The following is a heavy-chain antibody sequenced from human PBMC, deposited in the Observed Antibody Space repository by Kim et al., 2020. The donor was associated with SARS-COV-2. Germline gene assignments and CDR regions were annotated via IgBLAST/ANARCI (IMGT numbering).Heavy chain of an antibody. J-gene: IGHJ4*02. CDR1: GGSISSSSYY. CDR2: IYYSGST. CDR3: ARSFRGLRTFTRIAVAVPLDY. Sequence: SETLSLTCTVSGGSISSSSYYWGWIRQPPGKGLEWIGSIYYSGSTYYNPSLKSRVTISVDTSKNQFSLKLSSVTAADTAVYYCARSFRGLRTFTRIAVAVPLDYWGQGTLVTVSS. V-gene: IGHV4-39*01. D-gene: IGHD6-19*01.